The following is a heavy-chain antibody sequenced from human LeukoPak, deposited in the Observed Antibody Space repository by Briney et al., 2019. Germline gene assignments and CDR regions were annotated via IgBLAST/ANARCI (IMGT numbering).Heavy chain of an antibody. CDR3: ARPDLTGYYYYGMDV. V-gene: IGHV1-18*01. CDR1: GCTFTSYG. CDR2: ISAYNGNT. D-gene: IGHD3-9*01. J-gene: IGHJ6*02. Sequence: ASVKVSCKASGCTFTSYGISWVRQAPGQGLEWMGWISAYNGNTNYAQKLQGRVTMTTDTSTSTAYMELRSLRSDDTAVYYCARPDLTGYYYYGMDVWGQGTTVTVSS.